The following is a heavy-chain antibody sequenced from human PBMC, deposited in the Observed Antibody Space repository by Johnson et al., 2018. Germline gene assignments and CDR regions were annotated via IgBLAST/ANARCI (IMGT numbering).Heavy chain of an antibody. J-gene: IGHJ6*02. D-gene: IGHD5-18*01. Sequence: RLVESGPEVKKPGTSVTVSCKASGFSFSSSAVQWVRQARGQRLEWVGCIVVGSAKTNYAQKFQGRVIISRDMSTSTVYMELSSLKSEDTAVYYSAAQYPPGFTYGSESWDYSMDGWGQGTTVTVSS. CDR3: AAQYPPGFTYGSESWDYSMDG. CDR2: IVVGSAKT. V-gene: IGHV1-58*01. CDR1: GFSFSSSA.